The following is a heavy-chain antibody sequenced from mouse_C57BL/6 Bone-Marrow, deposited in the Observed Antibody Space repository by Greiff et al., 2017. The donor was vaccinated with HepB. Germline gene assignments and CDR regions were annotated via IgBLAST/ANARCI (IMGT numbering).Heavy chain of an antibody. Sequence: EVKLQESGPGLVKPSQSLSLTCSVTGYSITSGYYWNWIRQFPGNKLEWMGYISYDGSNNYNPSLKNRISITRDTSKNQFFLKLNSVTTEDTATYYCARWILNWDVDYWGQGTTLTVSS. J-gene: IGHJ2*01. CDR2: ISYDGSN. D-gene: IGHD4-1*01. CDR1: GYSITSGYY. CDR3: ARWILNWDVDY. V-gene: IGHV3-6*01.